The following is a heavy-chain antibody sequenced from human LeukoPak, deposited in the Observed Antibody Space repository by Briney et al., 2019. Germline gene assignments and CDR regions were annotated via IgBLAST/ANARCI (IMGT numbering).Heavy chain of an antibody. CDR1: GGSISSYY. Sequence: SETLSLTCTVSGGSISSYYWSWIRQPPGKGLEWIGYIYYSGSTNYNPSLKSRVTISVDTSKNQFSLKLSSVTAADTAVYYCARDSGMATIKNAFDIWGQGTMVTVSS. D-gene: IGHD5-24*01. V-gene: IGHV4-59*01. J-gene: IGHJ3*02. CDR3: ARDSGMATIKNAFDI. CDR2: IYYSGST.